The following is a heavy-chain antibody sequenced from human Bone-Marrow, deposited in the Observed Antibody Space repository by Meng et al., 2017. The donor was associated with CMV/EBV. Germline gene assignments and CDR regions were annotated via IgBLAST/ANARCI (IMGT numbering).Heavy chain of an antibody. V-gene: IGHV4-61*01. CDR2: IYYSGST. CDR3: ARRIVVVPAATPLYYYYGMDV. J-gene: IGHJ6*02. CDR1: GGSVSSGSYY. Sequence: GSLRLSCTVSGGSVSSGSYYWSWIRQPPGKGLEWIGYIYYSGSTNYNPSLKSRVTISVDTSKNQFSLKLSSVTAADTAVYYCARRIVVVPAATPLYYYYGMDVWGQGTTVTSP. D-gene: IGHD2-2*01.